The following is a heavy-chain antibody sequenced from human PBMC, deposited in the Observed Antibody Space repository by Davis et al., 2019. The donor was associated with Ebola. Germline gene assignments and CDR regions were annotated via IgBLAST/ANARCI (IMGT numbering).Heavy chain of an antibody. V-gene: IGHV4-59*11. CDR3: ATSKRLWYYGMDV. J-gene: IGHJ6*02. D-gene: IGHD2-21*01. Sequence: SETLSLTCTVSGGSISSHYWSWIRQPPGKGLEWIGNIDNSGSTNYNPSLKSRVTISGDTSKNQFSLKLTSLTAADTAVYYCATSKRLWYYGMDVWGQGTTVTVSS. CDR1: GGSISSHY. CDR2: IDNSGST.